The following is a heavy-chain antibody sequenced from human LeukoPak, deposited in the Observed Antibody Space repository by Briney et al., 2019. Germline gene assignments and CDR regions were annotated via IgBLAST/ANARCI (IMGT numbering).Heavy chain of an antibody. CDR3: AREANIATAIVWFDP. J-gene: IGHJ5*02. V-gene: IGHV4-30-2*01. D-gene: IGHD6-13*01. CDR1: GGSISSGGYS. CDR2: INHSGST. Sequence: SQTLSLTCAVSGGSISSGGYSWSWIRQPPGKGLEWIGEINHSGSTNYNPSLKSRVTISGDTSKNQFSLNLTSVTAADTAMYYCAREANIATAIVWFDPWGQGTLVTVSS.